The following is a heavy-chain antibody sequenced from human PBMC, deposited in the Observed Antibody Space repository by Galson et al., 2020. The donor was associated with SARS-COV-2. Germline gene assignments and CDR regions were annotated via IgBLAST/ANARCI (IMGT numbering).Heavy chain of an antibody. D-gene: IGHD3-22*01. CDR1: GFNFRSYG. Sequence: TGGSLRISCITSGFNFRSYGIHWVRQAPGKGLEWVAVIWYDGSNKFYADSVKGRFSISSDSSKNTVDLHMNSLRAEDTAVYYCARGPMIVVAMTSNAFDIWGQGTMVTVSS. J-gene: IGHJ3*02. CDR3: ARGPMIVVAMTSNAFDI. V-gene: IGHV3-33*01. CDR2: IWYDGSNK.